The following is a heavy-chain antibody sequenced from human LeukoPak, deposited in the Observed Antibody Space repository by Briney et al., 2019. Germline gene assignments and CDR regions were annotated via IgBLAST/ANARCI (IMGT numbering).Heavy chain of an antibody. CDR2: IYNGDST. V-gene: IGHV3-53*01. Sequence: GESLTLSCAVSGVTVSSNYMSWVRQAPGKGLEWVADIYNGDSTYYPDPEKGRFTISRDNSKNTLYLQMNTLSAEDTAVYYCARGSRYAATPLGTDYWGQGTMVTVSS. J-gene: IGHJ4*02. D-gene: IGHD2-15*01. CDR1: GVTVSSNY. CDR3: ARGSRYAATPLGTDY.